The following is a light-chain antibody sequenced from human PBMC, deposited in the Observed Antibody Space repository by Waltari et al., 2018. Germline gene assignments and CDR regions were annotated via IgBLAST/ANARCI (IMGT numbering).Light chain of an antibody. V-gene: IGKV3-11*01. J-gene: IGKJ5*01. Sequence: EIVLTQSPATLSLSPGDRATLSCRASQSVGNFLAWYQHKPGQAPRRLIYDASYRATGIPATFSGSGSGTDFTLTISSLQPEDFALYYCQQRSGWPPSITFGQGTRLEI. CDR1: QSVGNF. CDR2: DAS. CDR3: QQRSGWPPSIT.